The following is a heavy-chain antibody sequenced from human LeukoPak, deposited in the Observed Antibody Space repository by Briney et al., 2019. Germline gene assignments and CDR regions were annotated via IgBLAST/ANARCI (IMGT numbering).Heavy chain of an antibody. CDR1: GITVSSNY. D-gene: IGHD3-16*01. CDR2: IYSGGSP. Sequence: TGGSLRLSCAASGITVSSNYMSWVRQAPGKGLEWVSVIYSGGSPYYADSVKGRFTISRDNSKNTLYLQMNSLRAEDTAVYYCARDGGSYYYYYGMDVWGQGTTVTVSS. J-gene: IGHJ6*02. CDR3: ARDGGSYYYYYGMDV. V-gene: IGHV3-66*01.